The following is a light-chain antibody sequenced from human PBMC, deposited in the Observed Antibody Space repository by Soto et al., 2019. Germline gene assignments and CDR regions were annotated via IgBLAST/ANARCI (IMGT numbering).Light chain of an antibody. V-gene: IGKV3-20*01. Sequence: IVLTQSPGTLSLSPGERATLSCRASQSVSNNFLAWYQYKPGQAPRLVIYGTSSRFTGIPDRFSGSGSGTDFTLTIRRLEPADSVVYYCQQFGTSPYTFGQGTKLEIK. CDR1: QSVSNNF. CDR3: QQFGTSPYT. J-gene: IGKJ2*01. CDR2: GTS.